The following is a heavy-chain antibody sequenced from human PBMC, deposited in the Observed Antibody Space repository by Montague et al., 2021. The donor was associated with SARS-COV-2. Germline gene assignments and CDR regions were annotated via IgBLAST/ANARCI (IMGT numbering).Heavy chain of an antibody. D-gene: IGHD5-24*01. Sequence: SETLSLTCTVSGGSINSSYWRWIRQHPGRGLVGIGYIYSRGSTNYNPPPETRVTLSVHPSKNQFSSKLSSVTAADTAVYYCAREVRWNWFDPWGQGTLVIVSS. J-gene: IGHJ5*02. CDR3: AREVRWNWFDP. V-gene: IGHV4-59*01. CDR1: GGSINSSY. CDR2: IYSRGST.